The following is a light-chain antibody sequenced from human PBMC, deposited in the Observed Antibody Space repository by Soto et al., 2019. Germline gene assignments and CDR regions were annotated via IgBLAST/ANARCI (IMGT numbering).Light chain of an antibody. J-gene: IGKJ4*01. CDR1: QSVGSY. CDR3: QQRYSWPLT. Sequence: EILLTQSPATLSLSPGERATLSCRASQSVGSYLGWYQQKPGQAPRILIYDASNRDTGIPARFSGSGSATDFTLTISSLEPEDVSVYYCQQRYSWPLTFGGGTKVDIK. CDR2: DAS. V-gene: IGKV3-11*01.